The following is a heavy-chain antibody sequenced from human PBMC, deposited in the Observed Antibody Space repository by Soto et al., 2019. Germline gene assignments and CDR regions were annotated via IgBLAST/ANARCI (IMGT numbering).Heavy chain of an antibody. CDR3: AKALGELSPESFDY. CDR2: MSYDGNNQ. V-gene: IGHV3-30*18. CDR1: GFTFSSYS. J-gene: IGHJ4*02. Sequence: GGSLILSCAASGFTFSSYSMHWVRQAPGKGLEWVAIMSYDGNNQYYADSVKGRFTISRDNFKNTLHLQMNSLRAEDTAVYYCAKALGELSPESFDYWGQGILVTVSS. D-gene: IGHD3-16*02.